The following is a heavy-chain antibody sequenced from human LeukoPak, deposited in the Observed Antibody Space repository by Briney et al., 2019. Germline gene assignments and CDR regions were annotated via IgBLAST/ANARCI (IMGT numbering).Heavy chain of an antibody. V-gene: IGHV3-53*01. J-gene: IGHJ5*02. Sequence: GGSLRLSCAASGFTVSNNYMSWVRQAPGKGLEWVSVIYSGGGTFYSDSVKGRFTISRDYSKNTLYLQMNSLRAEDTAVYYCARDPPGAYCGGDCYPWGQGTLVTVSS. CDR2: IYSGGGT. D-gene: IGHD2-21*02. CDR3: ARDPPGAYCGGDCYP. CDR1: GFTVSNNY.